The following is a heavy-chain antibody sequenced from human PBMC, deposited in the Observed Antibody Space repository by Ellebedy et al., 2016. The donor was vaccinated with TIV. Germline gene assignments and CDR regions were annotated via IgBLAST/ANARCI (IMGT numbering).Heavy chain of an antibody. CDR1: GCSISSYY. Sequence: SETLSLTCTVSGCSISSYYWSWIRQPPGKGLEWIGYIYYSGSTNYNPSLKSRVTISVDTSKNQFSLKLSYVTAADTAVYYCARTGYCSGGSCYPLNFDYWGQGTLVTVSS. D-gene: IGHD2-15*01. J-gene: IGHJ4*02. CDR3: ARTGYCSGGSCYPLNFDY. V-gene: IGHV4-59*01. CDR2: IYYSGST.